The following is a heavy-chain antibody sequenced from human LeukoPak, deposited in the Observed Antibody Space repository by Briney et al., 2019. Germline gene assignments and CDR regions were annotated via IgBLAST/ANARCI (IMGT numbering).Heavy chain of an antibody. CDR1: GFSFSSYS. V-gene: IGHV3-69-1*01. CDR2: MTRSGTI. D-gene: IGHD3-10*02. CDR3: ARAQTMFWEFDGFDI. Sequence: GGSLRLSCAASGFSFSSYSMNWVRQAPGKGLEWVATMTRSGTIYYAHSVKGRFTISRDNAKNSVYLQMNSLRDEDTALYSCARAQTMFWEFDGFDIWGRGTKVTVSS. J-gene: IGHJ3*02.